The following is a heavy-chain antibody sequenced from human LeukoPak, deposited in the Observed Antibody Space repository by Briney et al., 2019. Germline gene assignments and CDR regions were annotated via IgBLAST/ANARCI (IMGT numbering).Heavy chain of an antibody. CDR3: AKQIASGEYYYYSSGYPS. D-gene: IGHD3-22*01. J-gene: IGHJ4*02. CDR1: GFTFSSYA. V-gene: IGHV3-23*01. CDR2: ISGSGGST. Sequence: PGGSLRLSCAASGFTFSSYAMSWVRQAPGKGLEWVSAISGSGGSTYYADSVKGRFTISRDNSKNTLYLQMNSLRAEDTAVYYCAKQIASGEYYYYSSGYPSWGQGTLVTVSS.